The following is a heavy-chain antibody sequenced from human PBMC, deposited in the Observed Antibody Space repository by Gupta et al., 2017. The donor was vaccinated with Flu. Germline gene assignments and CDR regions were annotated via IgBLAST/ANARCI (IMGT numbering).Heavy chain of an antibody. Sequence: WVRQAPGKGLEWVAAISYDGSMEYDADSVKGRIIISRDNSKNKIYLQINSLRAEDTAVYYCAKGNHDLSSHVYKSAYFLDHWGQGTLVTVSS. CDR3: AKGNHDLSSHVYKSAYFLDH. D-gene: IGHD3-16*01. CDR2: ISYDGSME. V-gene: IGHV3-30*18. J-gene: IGHJ4*02.